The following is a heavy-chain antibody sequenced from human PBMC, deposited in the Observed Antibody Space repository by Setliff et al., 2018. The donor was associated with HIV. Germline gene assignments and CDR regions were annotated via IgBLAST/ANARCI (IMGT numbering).Heavy chain of an antibody. CDR1: GFTFSGSA. D-gene: IGHD3-10*01. CDR2: IRNKANNYAT. J-gene: IGHJ3*02. Sequence: GGSLRLSCEASGFTFSGSAMHWVRQASGKGLEWVGRIRNKANNYATAYAASVKGRFTISRDDSKNTAYLQMNSLKTEDTAVYYCTPHPYHYTYGGNFEIWGQGTMVTVSS. CDR3: TPHPYHYTYGGNFEI. V-gene: IGHV3-73*01.